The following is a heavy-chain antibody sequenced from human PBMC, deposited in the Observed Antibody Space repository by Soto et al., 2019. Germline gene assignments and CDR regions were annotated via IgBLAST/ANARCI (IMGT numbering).Heavy chain of an antibody. CDR1: GFTFRNYG. CDR3: ARIPQHGSGSYPGYYYYGMDV. Sequence: GGSLRLSCAASGFTFRNYGMHWVRQAPGKGLEWVAVIWYDGSEKKYADSVKGRFTISRDNSKNTLYLQMNSLRDEDTAVFYCARIPQHGSGSYPGYYYYGMDVWGQGTTVTVSS. D-gene: IGHD3-10*01. J-gene: IGHJ6*02. V-gene: IGHV3-33*01. CDR2: IWYDGSEK.